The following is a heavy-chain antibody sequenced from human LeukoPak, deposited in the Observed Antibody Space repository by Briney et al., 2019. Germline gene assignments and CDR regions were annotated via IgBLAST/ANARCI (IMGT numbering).Heavy chain of an antibody. Sequence: SQTLSLTCAISGDSVSSNSAAWNWIRQSPSRVLEWLGRTYYRSKWYYDYATSVKGRITINPDTSKNQFSLQLSSVTSEDTAVYYCAQSYSARLGPESYYYFYVDVWGKGTTITVSS. D-gene: IGHD3-16*01. CDR3: AQSYSARLGPESYYYFYVDV. CDR2: TYYRSKWYY. CDR1: GDSVSSNSAA. V-gene: IGHV6-1*01. J-gene: IGHJ6*03.